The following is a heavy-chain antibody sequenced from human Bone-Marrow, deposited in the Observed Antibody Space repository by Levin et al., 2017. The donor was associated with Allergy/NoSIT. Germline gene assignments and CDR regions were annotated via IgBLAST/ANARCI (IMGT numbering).Heavy chain of an antibody. D-gene: IGHD2-15*01. V-gene: IGHV3-48*03. CDR3: ARAPLRYCSGGSCYPRLYYYYYMDV. Sequence: SCAASGFTFSSYEMNWVRQAPGKGLEWVSYISSSGSTIYYADSVKGRFTISRDNAKNSLYLQMNSLRAEDTAVYYCARAPLRYCSGGSCYPRLYYYYYMDVWGKGTTVTVSS. J-gene: IGHJ6*03. CDR1: GFTFSSYE. CDR2: ISSSGSTI.